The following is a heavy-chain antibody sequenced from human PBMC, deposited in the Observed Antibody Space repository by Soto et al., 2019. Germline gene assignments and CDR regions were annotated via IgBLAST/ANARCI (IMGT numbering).Heavy chain of an antibody. CDR2: ISYDGSNK. J-gene: IGHJ4*02. D-gene: IGHD3-22*01. CDR1: GFTFSSYA. Sequence: GGSLRLSCAASGFTFSSYAMHWVRQAPGKGLEWVAVISYDGSNKYYADSVKGRFTISRDNSKNTLYLQMNSLRAEDTAVYYCARVSQDSSGQTPWGQGTLVTVSS. CDR3: ARVSQDSSGQTP. V-gene: IGHV3-30-3*01.